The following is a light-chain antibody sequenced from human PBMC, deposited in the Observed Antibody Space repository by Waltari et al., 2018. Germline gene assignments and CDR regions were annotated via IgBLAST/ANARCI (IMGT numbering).Light chain of an antibody. CDR1: QDINNH. Sequence: DIQMTQSPSSLSASVGDRVTITCQASQDINNHLHWYQHKPGKAPNLLIDDASNLETGVPSRFRGSGSGTDFTFTITSLQPEDIATYYCHQYDSLPFTFGPGTKVDIK. CDR3: HQYDSLPFT. J-gene: IGKJ3*01. CDR2: DAS. V-gene: IGKV1-33*01.